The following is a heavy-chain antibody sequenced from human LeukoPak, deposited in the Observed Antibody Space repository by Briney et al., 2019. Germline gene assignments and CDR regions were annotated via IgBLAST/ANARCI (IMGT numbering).Heavy chain of an antibody. V-gene: IGHV3-21*01. Sequence: GGSLRLSCAASGFTFSSYSMNWVRQAPGKGLEWVSSISSSSSYIYYADSVKGRFTISRDNAKNSLYLQMNSLRAEDTAVYYCASFDDILTGSLDYWGQGTLVTVSS. J-gene: IGHJ4*02. D-gene: IGHD3-9*01. CDR2: ISSSSSYI. CDR1: GFTFSSYS. CDR3: ASFDDILTGSLDY.